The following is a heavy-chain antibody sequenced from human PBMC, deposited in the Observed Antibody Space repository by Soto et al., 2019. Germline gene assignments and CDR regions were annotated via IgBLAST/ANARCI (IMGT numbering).Heavy chain of an antibody. CDR3: TREYDSSGYYPYYFDY. Sequence: GGSLRLSCTASGFTFGDYAMSWFRQAPGKGLEWVGFIRIKAYGGTTEYAASVKGRFTISRDDSKSMAYLQMNSLKTEDAAVYYCTREYDSSGYYPYYFDYWGQGTLVTVSS. D-gene: IGHD3-22*01. CDR2: IRIKAYGGTT. V-gene: IGHV3-49*03. CDR1: GFTFGDYA. J-gene: IGHJ4*02.